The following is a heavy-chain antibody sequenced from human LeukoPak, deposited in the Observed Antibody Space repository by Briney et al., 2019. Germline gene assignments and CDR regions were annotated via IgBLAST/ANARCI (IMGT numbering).Heavy chain of an antibody. CDR2: MYYTGKT. CDR1: GGSIRSYY. CDR3: ARGTANDY. Sequence: PSETLSLTCTVSGGSIRSYYWSWIRQPPGKGLEWIASMYYTGKTNHNPSLKSRVTISADTSKNQFSLKLSSVTAADTAVYYCARGTANDYWGQGTLVTVSS. D-gene: IGHD1-1*01. J-gene: IGHJ4*02. V-gene: IGHV4-59*12.